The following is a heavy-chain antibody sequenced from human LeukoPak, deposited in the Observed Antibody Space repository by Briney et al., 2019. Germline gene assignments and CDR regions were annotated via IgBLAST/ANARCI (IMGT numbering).Heavy chain of an antibody. D-gene: IGHD6-6*01. CDR1: GGSFSGYY. CDR2: ISHSGSA. Sequence: SETLSLTCAVYGGSFSGYYWTWIRQPPGKGLEWIGEISHSGSANYSPSLKSRVTISVDTSKNQFSLKLSSVTAADTAVYYCARLSSLANIAARGRTWLDPWGQGSLVTVSS. CDR3: ARLSSLANIAARGRTWLDP. V-gene: IGHV4-34*01. J-gene: IGHJ5*02.